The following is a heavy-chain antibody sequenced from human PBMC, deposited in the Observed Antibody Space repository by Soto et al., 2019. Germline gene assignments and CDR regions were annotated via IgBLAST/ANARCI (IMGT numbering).Heavy chain of an antibody. V-gene: IGHV1-18*01. J-gene: IGHJ4*02. CDR2: ISAYNGNT. CDR1: GYTFSNYA. D-gene: IGHD4-17*01. CDR3: ASRVEFGDSYFDY. Sequence: QVQLVQSGAEVKKPGASVKLSCKASGYTFSNYAISWVRQAPGQGLEWMGWISAYNGNTDYVQRFQGRVTMTTDTSTNTAYLELRSLRSDDTAVYYCASRVEFGDSYFDYWGQGTLVTISS.